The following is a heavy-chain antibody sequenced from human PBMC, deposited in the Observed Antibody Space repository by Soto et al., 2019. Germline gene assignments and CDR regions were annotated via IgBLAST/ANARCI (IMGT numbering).Heavy chain of an antibody. V-gene: IGHV1-18*01. CDR1: GYTFTSYG. CDR3: ARVEDYGGNLWYYYGMDV. D-gene: IGHD4-17*01. Sequence: ASVKVSCKASGYTFTSYGISWVRQAPGQGLEWMGWISAYNGNTNYAQKLQGRVTMTTDTSTSTAYMELRSLRSDDTAVYYCARVEDYGGNLWYYYGMDVWGQGTTVTVSS. J-gene: IGHJ6*02. CDR2: ISAYNGNT.